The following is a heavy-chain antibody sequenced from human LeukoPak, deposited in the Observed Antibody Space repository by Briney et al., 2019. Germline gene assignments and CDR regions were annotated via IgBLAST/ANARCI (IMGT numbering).Heavy chain of an antibody. J-gene: IGHJ5*02. CDR2: INHSGST. CDR1: GYSISSGYY. CDR3: ARLGGATSAWFDP. Sequence: SETLSLTCTVSGYSISSGYYWSWIRQPPGKGLEWIGEINHSGSTNYNPSLKSRVTISVDTSKNQFSLKLNSVTAADTAVYYCARLGGATSAWFDPWGQGTLVTVSS. D-gene: IGHD1-26*01. V-gene: IGHV4-34*01.